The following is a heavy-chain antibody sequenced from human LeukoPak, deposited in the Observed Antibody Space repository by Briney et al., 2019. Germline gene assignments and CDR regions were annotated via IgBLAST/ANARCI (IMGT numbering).Heavy chain of an antibody. Sequence: ASVKVSCKASGYTFASYDINWVRQATGQGLEWMGWINPNSGGTNYAQKFQGRVTMTRDTSISTAYMELSRLRSDDTAVYYCARDALAAPSDYWGQGTLVTVSS. CDR3: ARDALAAPSDY. J-gene: IGHJ4*02. D-gene: IGHD6-13*01. CDR2: INPNSGGT. CDR1: GYTFASYD. V-gene: IGHV1-2*02.